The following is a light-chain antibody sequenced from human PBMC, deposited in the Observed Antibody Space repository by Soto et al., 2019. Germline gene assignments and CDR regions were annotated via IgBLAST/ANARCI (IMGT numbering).Light chain of an antibody. Sequence: DVQMTQSPASLSASAGDRVTITCQASQGISNYLNWYQQKPGKAPKLLIFDASNLETGVPSRFSGSGSGTDFSFSISSLQPEDIATSYCQQYDNLPYTFGQGTKLEIK. J-gene: IGKJ2*01. CDR2: DAS. CDR3: QQYDNLPYT. V-gene: IGKV1-33*01. CDR1: QGISNY.